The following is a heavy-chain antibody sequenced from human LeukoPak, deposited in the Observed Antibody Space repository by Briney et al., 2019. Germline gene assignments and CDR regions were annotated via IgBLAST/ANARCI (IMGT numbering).Heavy chain of an antibody. CDR1: GYTFTNYS. Sequence: ASVKVSCKPCGYTFTNYSISWVRQAPSQGREWMGWISPYNGKSNYPQKLQARVTMTTDTSTCTAYIDLRSLRSDDRPGGYCARVWGYCGSSSCYQSFDYWGQGTLVTVSS. D-gene: IGHD2-2*01. J-gene: IGHJ4*02. CDR3: ARVWGYCGSSSCYQSFDY. CDR2: ISPYNGKS. V-gene: IGHV1-18*01.